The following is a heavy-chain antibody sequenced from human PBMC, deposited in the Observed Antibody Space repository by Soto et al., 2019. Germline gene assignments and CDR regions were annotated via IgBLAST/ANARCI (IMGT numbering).Heavy chain of an antibody. CDR1: GYTFTSYG. Sequence: ASVKVSCKTSGYTFTSYGISWVRQAPGQGLEWMGWIGTYNGNTNYAQKLQGRVTLTTDTSTSTAYMELRSLRSDGTAVYYCARDLNRLFEEDFRGIPAYWGQGTLVTVSS. CDR3: ARDLNRLFEEDFRGIPAY. CDR2: IGTYNGNT. V-gene: IGHV1-18*01. J-gene: IGHJ4*02. D-gene: IGHD2-15*01.